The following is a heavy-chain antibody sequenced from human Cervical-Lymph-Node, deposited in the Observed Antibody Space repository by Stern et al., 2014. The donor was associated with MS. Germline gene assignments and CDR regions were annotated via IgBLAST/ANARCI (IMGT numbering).Heavy chain of an antibody. V-gene: IGHV4-59*01. D-gene: IGHD4-11*01. J-gene: IGHJ3*02. Sequence: LQLQESGPELVKPSETLSLTCTISGGSISSYYWGWFRQTPGKELEWIGYIYYSGGANYNPSLESRVTMSVDTPQNQFSLRLNSVTAADTAIYYCARGQRGHSNAYDIWGQGTLVTVSP. CDR2: IYYSGGA. CDR1: GGSISSYY. CDR3: ARGQRGHSNAYDI.